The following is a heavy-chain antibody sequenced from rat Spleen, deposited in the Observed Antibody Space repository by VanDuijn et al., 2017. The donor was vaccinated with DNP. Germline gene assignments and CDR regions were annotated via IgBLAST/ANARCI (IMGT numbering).Heavy chain of an antibody. V-gene: IGHV5-25*01. Sequence: EVQLVESGGGLVQPGRSLKLSCAASGFTFSTYDMAWVRQAPTKGLEWVASISTSGGSSYYRDSVQGRFTVSRDNAKSTLYLQMDSLRSEDTASYYCARMFYGYSDYWGQGVMVTVSS. CDR2: ISTSGGSS. D-gene: IGHD1-9*01. CDR3: ARMFYGYSDY. CDR1: GFTFSTYD. J-gene: IGHJ2*01.